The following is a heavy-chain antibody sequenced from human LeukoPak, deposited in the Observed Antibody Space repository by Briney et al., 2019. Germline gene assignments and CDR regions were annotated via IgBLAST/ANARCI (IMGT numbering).Heavy chain of an antibody. CDR1: GFTFSSYS. CDR2: ISSSSSTI. J-gene: IGHJ3*02. D-gene: IGHD2-2*02. V-gene: IGHV3-48*01. CDR3: ARDYCSSTSCYTFSDAFDN. Sequence: GGSLRLSCAASGFTFSSYSMNWVRQAPGKGLEWVSYISSSSSTIYYADSVKGRFTISRDNSKNTLYLQMNSLRAEDTAVYYCARDYCSSTSCYTFSDAFDNWGQGTMVTVSS.